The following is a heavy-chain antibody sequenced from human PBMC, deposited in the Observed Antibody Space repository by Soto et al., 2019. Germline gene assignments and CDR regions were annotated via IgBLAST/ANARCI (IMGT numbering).Heavy chain of an antibody. Sequence: QVQLLESGPGLVKPSQTLSLICNVSGASISSGGYYWSWIRQRPGGGLEWLGFIYYSGISHYNQSLKSRATISVDTSKNQFSLKLISVTAADTAVYYCARTEWIQLWFDYWGQGALVTVS. CDR1: GASISSGGYY. D-gene: IGHD5-18*01. CDR3: ARTEWIQLWFDY. CDR2: IYYSGIS. J-gene: IGHJ4*02. V-gene: IGHV4-31*03.